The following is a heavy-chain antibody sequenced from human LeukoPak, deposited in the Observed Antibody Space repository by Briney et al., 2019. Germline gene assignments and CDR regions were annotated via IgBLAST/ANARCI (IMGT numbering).Heavy chain of an antibody. CDR3: AKDKMWSIAARPGDH. CDR2: ISSSSSYI. V-gene: IGHV3-21*01. J-gene: IGHJ4*02. D-gene: IGHD6-6*01. CDR1: GFTFSSYS. Sequence: GGSLRLSCTASGFTFSSYSMNWVRQAPGKGLEWVSSISSSSSYIYYADSVKGRFTISRDNAKNSLYLQMNSLRAEDTAVYYCAKDKMWSIAARPGDHWGQGTLVTVSS.